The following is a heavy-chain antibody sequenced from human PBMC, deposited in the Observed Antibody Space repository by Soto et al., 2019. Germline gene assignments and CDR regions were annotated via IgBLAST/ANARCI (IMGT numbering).Heavy chain of an antibody. CDR2: IIPIFGTA. D-gene: IGHD2-21*01. CDR3: ARGRRVEMAIHPRYFDL. J-gene: IGHJ2*01. Sequence: QVQLVQSGAEVKKPGSSVKVSCKASGGTFSSYAISWVRQAPGQGLEWMGGIIPIFGTANYAQKFQGRVTITADESTSTAYMGLSSLRSEDTAVYYCARGRRVEMAIHPRYFDLWGRGTLVTVSS. V-gene: IGHV1-69*12. CDR1: GGTFSSYA.